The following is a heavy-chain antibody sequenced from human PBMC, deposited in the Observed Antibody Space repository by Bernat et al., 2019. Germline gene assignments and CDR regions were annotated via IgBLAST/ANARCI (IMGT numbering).Heavy chain of an antibody. CDR3: ARPNAYGDYEGDY. V-gene: IGHV3-48*01. J-gene: IGHJ4*02. Sequence: EVQLVESGGGLVQPGGSLRLSCAASGFTFSSYSMNWVRQAPGKGLEWVSYISSSSSTIYYADSVKGRFTISRDNAKNSLYLQMNSLRAEDTAVYYCARPNAYGDYEGDYWGQGTLVTVSS. CDR2: ISSSSSTI. D-gene: IGHD4-17*01. CDR1: GFTFSSYS.